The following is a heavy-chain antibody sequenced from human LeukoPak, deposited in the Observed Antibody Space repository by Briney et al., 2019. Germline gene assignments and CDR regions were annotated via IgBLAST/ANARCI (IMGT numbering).Heavy chain of an antibody. CDR3: ARGTPRLRGVIRY. Sequence: ASVKVSCKASGYTFTSYDINWVRQATGQGLEWMGWMNPNSGNTGYAQKFQGRVTMTRSTSISTAYMELSSLRSEDTAVYYCARGTPRLRGVIRYWGQGTLVTVSS. V-gene: IGHV1-8*01. CDR2: MNPNSGNT. D-gene: IGHD3-10*01. CDR1: GYTFTSYD. J-gene: IGHJ4*02.